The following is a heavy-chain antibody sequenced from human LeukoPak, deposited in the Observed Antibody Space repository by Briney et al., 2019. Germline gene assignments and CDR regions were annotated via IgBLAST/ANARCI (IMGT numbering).Heavy chain of an antibody. CDR1: GFTFSSYW. Sequence: GGSLRLSCAASGFTFSSYWMSWVRQAPGKGLERVANIKQDGSEKYYVDSVRGRFTISRDNAKNSLYLQMNSLRAEDTAIYYCARAVWDSSGYYYDYWGQGTLVTVSS. V-gene: IGHV3-7*01. J-gene: IGHJ4*02. CDR3: ARAVWDSSGYYYDY. D-gene: IGHD3-22*01. CDR2: IKQDGSEK.